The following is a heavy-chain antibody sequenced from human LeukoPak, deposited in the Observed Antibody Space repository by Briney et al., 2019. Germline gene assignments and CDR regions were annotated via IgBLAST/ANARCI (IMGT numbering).Heavy chain of an antibody. J-gene: IGHJ5*02. Sequence: ASVKVSCKASGYTFTSYDINWVRQATGQGLEWMGWMNPNSGNTGYAQKFQGRVTITSDTSISTAYMELSSLRSEDTAVYYCARGYYYDSSGYYPSGWFDPWGQGTLVTVSS. CDR3: ARGYYYDSSGYYPSGWFDP. CDR2: MNPNSGNT. CDR1: GYTFTSYD. V-gene: IGHV1-8*03. D-gene: IGHD3-22*01.